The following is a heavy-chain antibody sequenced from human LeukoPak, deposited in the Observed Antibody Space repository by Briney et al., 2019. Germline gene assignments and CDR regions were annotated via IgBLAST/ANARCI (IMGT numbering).Heavy chain of an antibody. V-gene: IGHV5-51*01. CDR1: GYSIGSASSYW. Sequence: GASMLFSGTSAGYSIGSASSYWIACPRRMPGKGLGRRGYIYPIDSATTYTPSVGVQVTVSVARSISTAHLHWSSLKASDTAMYDCAGVNSARWFFDCWGQGSLLTVSS. D-gene: IGHD3-9*01. J-gene: IGHJ4*02. CDR3: AGVNSARWFFDC. CDR2: IYPIDSAT.